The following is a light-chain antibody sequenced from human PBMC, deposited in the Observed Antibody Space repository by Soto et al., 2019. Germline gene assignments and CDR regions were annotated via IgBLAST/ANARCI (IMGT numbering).Light chain of an antibody. CDR3: EQRSNWPQRT. V-gene: IGKV3-11*01. CDR1: QSVSSY. Sequence: EIVLTQSPATLSLSPGERATLSCRASQSVSSYLAWYQQKPGQAPRLLIYDASHSATGIPARFSVSGSGTGFTLTISSLEPEDGAVYDCEQRSNWPQRTFGGGTKVEIK. CDR2: DAS. J-gene: IGKJ4*01.